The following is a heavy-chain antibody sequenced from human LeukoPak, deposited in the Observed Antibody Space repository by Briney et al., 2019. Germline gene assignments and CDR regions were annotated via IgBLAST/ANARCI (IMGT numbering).Heavy chain of an antibody. Sequence: SETLSLTCTVSGGSISSYYWSWIRQPAGKGLEWIGRIYTSGSTNYNPSLKSRVTMSVDTSKNQFSLKLSSVTAADTGVYYCAAEPRLYCSSTSCYTASWGQGTLVTVSS. CDR1: GGSISSYY. CDR3: AAEPRLYCSSTSCYTAS. V-gene: IGHV4-4*07. J-gene: IGHJ4*02. D-gene: IGHD2-2*02. CDR2: IYTSGST.